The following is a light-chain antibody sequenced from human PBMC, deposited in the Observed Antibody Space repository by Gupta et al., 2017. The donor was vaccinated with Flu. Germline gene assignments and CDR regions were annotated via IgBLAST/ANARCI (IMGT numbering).Light chain of an antibody. J-gene: IGLJ1*01. CDR1: GNNVGSYNL. CDR2: EVN. Sequence: MTISSAGTGNNVGSYNLVTWHQQQPGKAPKLIIYEVNKRPSGVSNRFAGSKAGSTASLTISGLQPEDEAEYCCCSFAGATSTYVFGTGTKVSVL. V-gene: IGLV2-23*02. CDR3: CSFAGATSTYV.